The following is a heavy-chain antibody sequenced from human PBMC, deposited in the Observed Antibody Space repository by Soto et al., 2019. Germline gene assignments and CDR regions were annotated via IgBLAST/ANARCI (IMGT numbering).Heavy chain of an antibody. Sequence: GGSLRLSCAASGFTFSNFAMSWVRQAPGKGLEWVSAISGSGGSTYYADSVKGRFTISRDNSKNTLYLQMNSLRAEDTAVYYCAKGTGSSGWYRFDYWGQGTLVTVSS. J-gene: IGHJ4*02. CDR3: AKGTGSSGWYRFDY. CDR1: GFTFSNFA. CDR2: ISGSGGST. D-gene: IGHD6-19*01. V-gene: IGHV3-23*01.